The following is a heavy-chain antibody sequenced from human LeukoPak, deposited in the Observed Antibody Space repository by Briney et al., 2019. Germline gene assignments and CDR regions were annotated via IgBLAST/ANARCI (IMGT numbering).Heavy chain of an antibody. J-gene: IGHJ4*02. CDR1: GYTFTGYY. CDR3: ARDSYGSDY. Sequence: ASVKVSCKASGYTFTGYYMHWVRQAPGHGLEWMGRIIPSGGATTYAQKFQGRVTMTSDTSTTTVYMELSSLRSEDTAIYYCARDSYGSDYWGQGTLVTVSS. CDR2: IIPSGGAT. V-gene: IGHV1-46*01. D-gene: IGHD3-10*01.